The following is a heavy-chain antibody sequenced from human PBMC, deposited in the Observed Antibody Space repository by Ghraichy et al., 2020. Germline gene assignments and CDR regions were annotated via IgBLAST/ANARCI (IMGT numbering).Heavy chain of an antibody. J-gene: IGHJ2*01. CDR1: GFNFRMFG. Sequence: GGSLRLSCAASGFNFRMFGIHWVRQAPGKGLEWVAVIWYDGSKKYYADSVQGRFTISRDNSKNTVYLQMDSLRAEDTAVYYCARWRAGSRYEDWYFDLWGRGTLVTVSS. CDR3: ARWRAGSRYEDWYFDL. D-gene: IGHD2-15*01. V-gene: IGHV3-33*01. CDR2: IWYDGSKK.